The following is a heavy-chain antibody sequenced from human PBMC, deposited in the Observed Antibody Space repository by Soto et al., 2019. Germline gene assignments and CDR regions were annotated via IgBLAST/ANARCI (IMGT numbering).Heavy chain of an antibody. V-gene: IGHV5-51*01. J-gene: IGHJ3*02. CDR3: PSSNLYSSTHDAFDI. Sequence: PGESLKISCKGSGYSFTSYWIGWVRQMPGKGLEWMGIIYPGDSDTRYSPSFQGQVTISADKSISTAYLQWSSLKASDTAMYYCPSSNLYSSTHDAFDIWGQGTMVTVSS. CDR1: GYSFTSYW. D-gene: IGHD6-13*01. CDR2: IYPGDSDT.